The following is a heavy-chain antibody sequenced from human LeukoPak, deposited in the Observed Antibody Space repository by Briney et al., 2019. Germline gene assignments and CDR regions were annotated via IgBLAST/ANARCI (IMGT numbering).Heavy chain of an antibody. CDR1: GGSISSSNFY. CDR3: AREWRCTNGVCYRMHFDY. D-gene: IGHD2-8*01. CDR2: IYYSGST. V-gene: IGHV4-39*07. Sequence: PSETLSLTCTVSGGSISSSNFYWGWIRQPPGKGLEWIGSIYYSGSTYYNPSLKSRVTISVDTSKNQFSLKLSSVTAADTAVYYCAREWRCTNGVCYRMHFDYWGQGTLVTVSS. J-gene: IGHJ4*02.